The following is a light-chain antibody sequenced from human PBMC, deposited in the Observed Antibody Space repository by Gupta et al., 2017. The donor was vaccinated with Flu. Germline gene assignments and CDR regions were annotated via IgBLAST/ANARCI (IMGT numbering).Light chain of an antibody. CDR3: QQYDNLRVYT. Sequence: DRVTTSCKGQRDSSNYLNWYQQKPGKARKLMICDASNLETVVASRFSGSGAGKDFTFTISRLQHEVTAKYCCQQYDNLRVYTFGQGTKVEIK. J-gene: IGKJ2*01. V-gene: IGKV1-33*01. CDR1: RDSSNY. CDR2: DAS.